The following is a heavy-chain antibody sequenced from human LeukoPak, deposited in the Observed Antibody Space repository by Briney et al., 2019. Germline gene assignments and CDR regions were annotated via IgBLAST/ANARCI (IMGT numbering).Heavy chain of an antibody. D-gene: IGHD3-10*01. CDR3: ARRVGFYGSGSLNYFDP. Sequence: PSETLSLTCAVDGGSFSGYYWGWIRQPPGKGLEWIGSIFRTGSTYYSASLKSRVSISVDTYKNHIALKLTSVTASDTAVYFCARRVGFYGSGSLNYFDPWGQGILVSVS. V-gene: IGHV4-34*12. J-gene: IGHJ5*01. CDR2: IFRTGST. CDR1: GGSFSGYY.